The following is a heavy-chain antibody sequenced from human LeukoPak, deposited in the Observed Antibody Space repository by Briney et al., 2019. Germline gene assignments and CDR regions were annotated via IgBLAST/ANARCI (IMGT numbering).Heavy chain of an antibody. D-gene: IGHD1-26*01. J-gene: IGHJ4*02. V-gene: IGHV3-43*01. Sequence: GGSLRLSCAASRFTFDDYTMHWVRQAPGKGLEWVSLISWDGGSTYYADSVKGRFTISRDSSKNSLYLQMNSLRTEDTALYYCAKGGDVGATPLDYWGQGTLVTVSS. CDR2: ISWDGGST. CDR3: AKGGDVGATPLDY. CDR1: RFTFDDYT.